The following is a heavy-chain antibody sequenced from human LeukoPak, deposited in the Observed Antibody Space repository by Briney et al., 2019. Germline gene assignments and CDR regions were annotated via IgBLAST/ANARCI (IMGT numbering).Heavy chain of an antibody. CDR2: IYYSGST. V-gene: IGHV4-59*08. D-gene: IGHD2-21*01. CDR3: ARHLNNCGDDCYTFDY. CDR1: GGAIFSDY. J-gene: IGHJ4*02. Sequence: SETLSLTCTVSGGAIFSDYWSWIRQPPGKGLEGRGYIYYSGSTNYNPSLKSRVTISVDTSKNQFSLWVRSVTAADTAVYYCARHLNNCGDDCYTFDYWGQGTLVTVSS.